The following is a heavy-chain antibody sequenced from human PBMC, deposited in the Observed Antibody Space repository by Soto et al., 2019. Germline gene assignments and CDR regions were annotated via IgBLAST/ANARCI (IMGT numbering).Heavy chain of an antibody. V-gene: IGHV4-31*03. CDR3: ARESDAHGYSYGAGYFDY. Sequence: PSETLSLTCTVSGGSISSGGYYWSWIRQHPGKGLEWIGYIYYSGSTYYNPSLKSRVTISVDTSKNQFSLKLSSVTAADTAAYYCARESDAHGYSYGAGYFDYWGQGTLVTVSS. CDR2: IYYSGST. J-gene: IGHJ4*02. CDR1: GGSISSGGYY. D-gene: IGHD5-18*01.